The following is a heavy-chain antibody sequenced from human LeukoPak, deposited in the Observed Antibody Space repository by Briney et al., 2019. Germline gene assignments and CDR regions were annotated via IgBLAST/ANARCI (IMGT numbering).Heavy chain of an antibody. D-gene: IGHD3-10*01. Sequence: GGSLRLSCAASGFTFSNYAMSWVRQAPGKGLEGLALIGWDKTDKYYADSAKGRFTISRDNSKNTLFLQMNSLRPEDTAVYYCAKDPSMVRGGYYGYDMDVWGKGTTVTVSS. J-gene: IGHJ6*03. V-gene: IGHV3-30*02. CDR1: GFTFSNYA. CDR2: IGWDKTDK. CDR3: AKDPSMVRGGYYGYDMDV.